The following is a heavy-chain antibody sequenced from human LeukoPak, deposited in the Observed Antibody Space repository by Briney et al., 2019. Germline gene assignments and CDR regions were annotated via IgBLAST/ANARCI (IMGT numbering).Heavy chain of an antibody. CDR3: AAGGYYYGSGKNWFDP. D-gene: IGHD3-10*01. J-gene: IGHJ5*02. CDR2: INPNSGGT. V-gene: IGHV1-2*02. CDR1: GYTFTGYY. Sequence: ASVKVSCKASGYTFTGYYMHWVRQAPGQGLEWMGWINPNSGGTNYEQKFQGRVTMTRDTSISTAYMELSSLRSEDTAVYYCAAGGYYYGSGKNWFDPWGQGTLVTVSS.